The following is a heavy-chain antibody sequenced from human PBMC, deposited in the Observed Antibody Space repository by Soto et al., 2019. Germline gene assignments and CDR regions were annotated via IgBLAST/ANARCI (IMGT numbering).Heavy chain of an antibody. CDR2: ISGSAGST. Sequence: GGSPRLSCAASGFTFSSYAMSWVRQAPGKGLEWVSGISGSAGSTYYGDSVKGRFSISRDNSKNTLYLQMNSLRAEDTAVYYCAKDLEIQGYCSSTSCYADYWGQGTLVTVSS. D-gene: IGHD2-2*01. CDR3: AKDLEIQGYCSSTSCYADY. CDR1: GFTFSSYA. J-gene: IGHJ4*02. V-gene: IGHV3-23*01.